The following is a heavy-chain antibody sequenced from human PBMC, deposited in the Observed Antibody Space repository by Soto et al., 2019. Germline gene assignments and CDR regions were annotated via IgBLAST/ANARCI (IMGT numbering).Heavy chain of an antibody. V-gene: IGHV3-23*01. CDR1: GFTFSSYA. J-gene: IGHJ4*02. CDR3: AAIRF. CDR2: ISGTGSTT. Sequence: EVQLLESGGGLVQPGGSLRLSCVVSGFTFSSYAMSWFRQAPGKGLEWVSLISGTGSTTYYADSVKGRFTISRDNSKNTLYLQMNSLRAEDKAVYYCAAIRFWGQGTMVTVSS.